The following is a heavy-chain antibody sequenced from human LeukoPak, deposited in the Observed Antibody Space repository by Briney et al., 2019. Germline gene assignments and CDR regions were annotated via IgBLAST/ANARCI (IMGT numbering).Heavy chain of an antibody. Sequence: GGSLRLSCAASGFTFSSYSMHWVRQAPGRGLEWVALMSYDGTNKYYADSMKGRFTISRDNSKNTLYLQMNSLRAEDTAVYYCARDKGYSNGQPFDYWGQGTLVTVSS. CDR1: GFTFSSYS. V-gene: IGHV3-30*04. J-gene: IGHJ4*02. CDR3: ARDKGYSNGQPFDY. D-gene: IGHD5-18*01. CDR2: MSYDGTNK.